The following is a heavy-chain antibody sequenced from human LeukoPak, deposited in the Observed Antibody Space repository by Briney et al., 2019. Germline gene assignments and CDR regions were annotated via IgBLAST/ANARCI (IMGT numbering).Heavy chain of an antibody. V-gene: IGHV1-8*03. CDR1: GYTFTSYD. CDR2: MNPNSGNT. D-gene: IGHD2/OR15-2a*01. CDR3: ARSFLGYYYYYMDV. Sequence: GASVKVSCKASGYTFTSYDINWVRQATGQGLEWMGWMNPNSGNTGYAQKFQGRVTITRNTSISTAYMELSSLRSEDTAVYYCARSFLGYYYYYMDVWGKGTTVTVSS. J-gene: IGHJ6*03.